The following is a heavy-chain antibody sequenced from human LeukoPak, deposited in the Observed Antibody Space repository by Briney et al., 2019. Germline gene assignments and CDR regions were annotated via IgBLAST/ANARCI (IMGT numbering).Heavy chain of an antibody. Sequence: ASVKVSCKASGYTFTSYYMHWVRQAPGQGLEWMGWINPNSGGTNYAQNFQGRVTMTRDTSISTAYMELSRLRSDDTAVYYCARVLWFGEYDYYYMDVWGKGTTVTISS. CDR3: ARVLWFGEYDYYYMDV. CDR2: INPNSGGT. J-gene: IGHJ6*03. D-gene: IGHD3-10*01. CDR1: GYTFTSYY. V-gene: IGHV1-2*02.